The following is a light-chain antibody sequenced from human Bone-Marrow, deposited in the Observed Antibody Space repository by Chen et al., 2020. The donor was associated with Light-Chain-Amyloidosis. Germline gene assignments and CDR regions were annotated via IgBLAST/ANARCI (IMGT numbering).Light chain of an antibody. Sequence: QSVLTQPPSASGTPGQRVTISCSGSSSNIGSNTVDWFQQLPGTAPKLLIHIDNQRPSGVADRLAGSKSETSASLAVSGLESKDEADYYCATWDESMTGRGFGGGTKLTVL. CDR3: ATWDESMTGRG. J-gene: IGLJ3*02. CDR1: SSNIGSNT. CDR2: IDN. V-gene: IGLV1-44*01.